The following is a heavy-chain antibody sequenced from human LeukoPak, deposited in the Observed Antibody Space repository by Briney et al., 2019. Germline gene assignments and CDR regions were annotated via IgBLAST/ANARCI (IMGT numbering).Heavy chain of an antibody. CDR3: ARVRVAAAGPDFPH. D-gene: IGHD6-13*01. Sequence: GGSLRLSCAASGVTFSDYYMSWIRQAPGKGLEWVSYISSSSSYINYADSVKGRFTISRDNAKNSLYLQMNSLRAEDTAVYYCARVRVAAAGPDFPHWGQVTLVTVSS. CDR2: ISSSSSYI. CDR1: GVTFSDYY. V-gene: IGHV3-11*05. J-gene: IGHJ1*01.